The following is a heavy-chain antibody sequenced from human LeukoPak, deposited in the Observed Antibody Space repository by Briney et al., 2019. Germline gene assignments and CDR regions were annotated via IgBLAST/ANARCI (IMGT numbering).Heavy chain of an antibody. CDR2: IDSDGSST. D-gene: IGHD4-23*01. CDR1: GFTFSSYW. CDR3: ARDKDYDGNSGGGWFDP. J-gene: IGHJ5*02. Sequence: GGSLRLSCAASGFTFSSYWMHWVRQAPGKGLVWVSRIDSDGSSTSYADSVKGRFTISRDNAKNTLYLQMNSLRAEDTAVYYCARDKDYDGNSGGGWFDPWGQGTLVTVSS. V-gene: IGHV3-74*01.